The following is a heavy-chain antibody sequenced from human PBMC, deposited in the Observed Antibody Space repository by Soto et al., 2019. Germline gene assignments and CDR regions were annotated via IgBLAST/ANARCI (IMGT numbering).Heavy chain of an antibody. J-gene: IGHJ4*02. V-gene: IGHV3-23*01. D-gene: IGHD5-12*01. CDR2: ISGSGGNT. Sequence: EAQLLESGGGLVQPGGSLRVSCAASGFSFDTYAMSWVRQAPGKGLEWVSTISGSGGNTYYADSVKGRFTISRDNSKNILYLQMTSLRAEDTALYYCAKLGMTTINRDYWGQVTQVTVSS. CDR1: GFSFDTYA. CDR3: AKLGMTTINRDY.